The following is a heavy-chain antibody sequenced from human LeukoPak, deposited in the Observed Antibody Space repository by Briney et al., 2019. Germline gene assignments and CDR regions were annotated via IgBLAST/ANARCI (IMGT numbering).Heavy chain of an antibody. CDR3: ARKYGSGSYYYMDV. D-gene: IGHD3-10*01. J-gene: IGHJ6*03. Sequence: GGSLRLSCAASGFTFSSYSMNWVRQAPGKGLVWVSRINSDGSSTSYADSVKGRFTISRDNAKNSLYLQMNSLRAEDTAVYYCARKYGSGSYYYMDVWGKGTTVTVSS. V-gene: IGHV3-74*01. CDR2: INSDGSST. CDR1: GFTFSSYS.